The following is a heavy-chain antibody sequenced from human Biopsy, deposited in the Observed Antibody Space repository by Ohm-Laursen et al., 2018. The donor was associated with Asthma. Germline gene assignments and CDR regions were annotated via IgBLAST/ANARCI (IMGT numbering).Heavy chain of an antibody. CDR1: GFSVSTKY. D-gene: IGHD3-10*01. V-gene: IGHV3-30*18. CDR3: AKDVVWFRELGGMDV. CDR2: ISYDGSNR. Sequence: SLRLSCTASGFSVSTKYMSWVRQAPGKGLEWVAVISYDGSNRYSADSVRGRFTISRDNSKNTLYLQMNSLRTGDTAVYYCAKDVVWFRELGGMDVWGQGTTVTVSS. J-gene: IGHJ6*02.